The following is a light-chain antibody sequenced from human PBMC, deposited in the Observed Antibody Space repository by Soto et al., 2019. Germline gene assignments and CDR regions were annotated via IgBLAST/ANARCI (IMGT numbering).Light chain of an antibody. V-gene: IGLV1-44*01. CDR2: SNN. CDR1: SSDIGSNT. CDR3: AAWDDSLNGVV. Sequence: QSVLTQPPSASGTPGQRVTISCSGSSSDIGSNTVNWYQQLPGTAPKLLIYSNNQRPSGVPDRFGGSKSGTSASLAISGLQSEDEAEYYCAAWDDSLNGVVFGGGTKLTVL. J-gene: IGLJ2*01.